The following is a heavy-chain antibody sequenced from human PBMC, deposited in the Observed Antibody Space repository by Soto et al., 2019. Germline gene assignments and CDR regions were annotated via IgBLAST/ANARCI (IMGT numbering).Heavy chain of an antibody. J-gene: IGHJ6*02. CDR3: ARDQGGTARVNDYYYGMDV. CDR1: GCPFSSYA. V-gene: IGHV1-69*05. D-gene: IGHD5-18*01. CDR2: IIPIFGTA. Sequence: SVKVTCTVSGCPFSSYAISWLRHSPGQGPEWMGGIIPIFGTANYAQKFQGRGTMTRDTSTSTVYMELSSLRSEDTAGYYCARDQGGTARVNDYYYGMDVWGQGTTVTVSS.